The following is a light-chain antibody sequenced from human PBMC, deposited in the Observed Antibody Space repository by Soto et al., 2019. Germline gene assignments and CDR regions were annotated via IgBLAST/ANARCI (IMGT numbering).Light chain of an antibody. Sequence: QSVLTQPASVSGSPGQSITISCTGTSSDVGGYNYVSWYQQHPGKAPKLMIYDVSNRPSGVSNRFSGSKSGNTASLTISGHQAEDEADYYCSSYTSSSTQFGGGTKLTVL. CDR3: SSYTSSSTQ. CDR1: SSDVGGYNY. J-gene: IGLJ2*01. CDR2: DVS. V-gene: IGLV2-14*01.